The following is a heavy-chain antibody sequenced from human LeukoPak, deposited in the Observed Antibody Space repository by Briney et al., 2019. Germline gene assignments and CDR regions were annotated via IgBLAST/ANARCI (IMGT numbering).Heavy chain of an antibody. CDR2: IYYSGST. D-gene: IGHD2-15*01. J-gene: IGHJ6*02. CDR3: ARGVGVVAANHYYYYGMDV. CDR1: GGSISSYY. V-gene: IGHV4-59*01. Sequence: SETLPLTCSVSGGSISSYYWSWIRQPPGKGLEWIGYIYYSGSTNYNPSLKSRVTISVDTSRNQFSLKLSSVTAADTAVYYCARGVGVVAANHYYYYGMDVWGQGTTVTVSS.